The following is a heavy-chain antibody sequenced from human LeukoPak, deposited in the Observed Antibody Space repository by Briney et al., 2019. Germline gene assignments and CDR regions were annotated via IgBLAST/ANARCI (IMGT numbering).Heavy chain of an antibody. CDR2: ISASGHAT. V-gene: IGHV3-23*01. D-gene: IGHD1-26*01. CDR3: AKWPEGATPKFHH. Sequence: GGSLRLSCAASGFTFSSYAMSWVRQAPGKGLEAPGKGLEWVSTISASGHATYYPDSVRGRSTISRDNSKSTLHLQMDSLRSEDSALYYCAKWPEGATPKFHHWGQGTLVTVSS. CDR1: GFTFSSYA. J-gene: IGHJ4*02.